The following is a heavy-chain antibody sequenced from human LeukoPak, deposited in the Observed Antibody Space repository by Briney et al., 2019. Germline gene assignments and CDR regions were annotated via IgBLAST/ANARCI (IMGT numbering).Heavy chain of an antibody. Sequence: ASVKVSCKASGYTFTSYGISWVRQAPGQGLEWMGWISAYNGNTNYAQKLQGRVTMTTDTSTSTAYMELRSLRSDDTAVYCCARDGIDYYDSSGYYYLDYWGQGTLVTVSS. J-gene: IGHJ4*02. D-gene: IGHD3-22*01. CDR1: GYTFTSYG. V-gene: IGHV1-18*01. CDR2: ISAYNGNT. CDR3: ARDGIDYYDSSGYYYLDY.